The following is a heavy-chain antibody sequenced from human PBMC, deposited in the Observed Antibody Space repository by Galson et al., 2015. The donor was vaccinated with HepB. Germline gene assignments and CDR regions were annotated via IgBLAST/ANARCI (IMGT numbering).Heavy chain of an antibody. CDR1: GYTLTSLC. CDR3: ATGPRVYGDY. Sequence: SVRVSCKVSGYTLTSLCIHWVRQIPGKGLQWMGCLGPEQGGTIYAQAFQGRITMTEDTSTVTSYMSLTSLTSDDTAVYYCATGPRVYGDYWGQGTLLTVSS. V-gene: IGHV1-24*01. D-gene: IGHD5/OR15-5a*01. CDR2: LGPEQGGT. J-gene: IGHJ4*02.